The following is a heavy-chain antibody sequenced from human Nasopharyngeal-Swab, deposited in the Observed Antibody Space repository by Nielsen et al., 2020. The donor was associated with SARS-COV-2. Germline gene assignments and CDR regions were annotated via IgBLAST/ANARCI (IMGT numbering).Heavy chain of an antibody. V-gene: IGHV1-18*01. CDR3: ARVFGRHYYSNPNWFDP. Sequence: WVRQAPGKGLEWTGWISAYKGNTNYEQKLQVRVTMTTDTSTSTAYMELRSLRSDDTSVYYCARVFGRHYYSNPNWFDPWGRGTLVTVSS. J-gene: IGHJ5*02. D-gene: IGHD4-11*01. CDR2: ISAYKGNT.